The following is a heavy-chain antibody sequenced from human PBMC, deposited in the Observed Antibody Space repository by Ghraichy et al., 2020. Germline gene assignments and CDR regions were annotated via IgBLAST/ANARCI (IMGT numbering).Heavy chain of an antibody. J-gene: IGHJ4*02. V-gene: IGHV4-61*01. CDR3: ARDLSY. CDR1: GGSVSSGSYY. CDR2: IYYSGST. D-gene: IGHD5/OR15-5a*01. Sequence: SQTLSLTCTVSGGSVSSGSYYWSWIRQPPGKGLEWIGYIYYSGSTNYNPSLKSRVTISVDTSKNQFSLKLSSVTAADTAVYYCARDLSYWGQGTLVTVSS.